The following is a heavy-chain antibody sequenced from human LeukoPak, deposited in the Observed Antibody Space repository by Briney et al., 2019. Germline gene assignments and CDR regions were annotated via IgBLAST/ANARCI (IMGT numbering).Heavy chain of an antibody. Sequence: PGGSLRLSCAASGFTFSSYAMSWVRQAPGKGLEWVPAISGSGGSTYYADSVKGRFTISRDNSKNTLYLQMNSLRAEDTAVYYCAASGVGSSWYFLLAWGQGTLVTVSS. J-gene: IGHJ5*02. CDR1: GFTFSSYA. CDR3: AASGVGSSWYFLLA. D-gene: IGHD6-13*01. V-gene: IGHV3-23*01. CDR2: ISGSGGST.